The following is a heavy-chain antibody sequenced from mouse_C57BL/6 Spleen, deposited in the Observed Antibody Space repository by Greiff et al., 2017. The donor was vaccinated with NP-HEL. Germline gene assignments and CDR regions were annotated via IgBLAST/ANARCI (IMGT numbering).Heavy chain of an antibody. CDR2: IYPGSGST. Sequence: QVQLQQPGAELVKPGASVKMSCKASGYTFTSYWITWVKQRPGQGLEWIGDIYPGSGSTNYNEKFKSKATLTVDTSSSTAYMQLSSLTSEDSAVYYCATITTVVATGDAMDYWGQGTSVTVSS. D-gene: IGHD1-1*01. CDR1: GYTFTSYW. J-gene: IGHJ4*01. V-gene: IGHV1-55*01. CDR3: ATITTVVATGDAMDY.